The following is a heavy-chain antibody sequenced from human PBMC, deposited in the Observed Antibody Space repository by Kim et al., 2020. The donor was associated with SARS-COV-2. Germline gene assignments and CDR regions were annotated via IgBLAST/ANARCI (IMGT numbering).Heavy chain of an antibody. V-gene: IGHV4-31*03. CDR2: IYYSGST. CDR1: GGSISSGDYY. Sequence: SETLSLTCTVSGGSISSGDYYWSWIRQHPGKGLEWIGYIYYSGSTYYIPSLKSRVTLSIDTSKSQFSLKLSSVTAADTAVYYCARAVSTTVTTNDYWGQGIPVTVSS. D-gene: IGHD4-17*01. J-gene: IGHJ4*02. CDR3: ARAVSTTVTTNDY.